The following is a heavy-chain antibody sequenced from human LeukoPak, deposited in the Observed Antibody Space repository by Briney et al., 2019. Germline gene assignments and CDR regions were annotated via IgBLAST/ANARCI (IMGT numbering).Heavy chain of an antibody. CDR1: GYTFTSYD. J-gene: IGHJ5*02. CDR3: ARGYGSGSYYWPDSWFDP. Sequence: ASVKVSCKASGYTFTSYDINWVRQATGQGLEWMGWMNPNGGNTGYAQKFQGRVTMTRNTSISTAYMELSSLRSEDTAVYYCARGYGSGSYYWPDSWFDPWGQGTLVTVSS. V-gene: IGHV1-8*01. D-gene: IGHD3-10*01. CDR2: MNPNGGNT.